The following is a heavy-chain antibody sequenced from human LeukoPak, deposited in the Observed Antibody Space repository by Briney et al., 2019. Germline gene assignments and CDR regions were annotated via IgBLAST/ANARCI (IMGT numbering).Heavy chain of an antibody. J-gene: IGHJ4*02. CDR1: GYSFTSYW. D-gene: IGHD3-22*01. CDR3: ARSHYYDSSGYYYFDY. V-gene: IGHV5-51*01. CDR2: IYPGDSDT. Sequence: GESLKISCKGSGYSFTSYWIGWVRQMPGKGLEWMGIIYPGDSDTRYSPSFQGQVTTSADKSISTAYLQWSSLKASDTAMYYCARSHYYDSSGYYYFDYWGQGTLVTVSS.